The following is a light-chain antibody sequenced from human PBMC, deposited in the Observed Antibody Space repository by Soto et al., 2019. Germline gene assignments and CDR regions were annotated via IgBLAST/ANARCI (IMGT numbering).Light chain of an antibody. CDR2: GPS. Sequence: EIVMTQSPATLSVSPGERATLSCRASQSVGSSLAWYQQRPGQAPRLLIYGPSTRATGIPARFSGSGSGTDFTLTISSLQSEDFAVYYCQQYNNWPLTFGQGTRREIK. J-gene: IGKJ5*01. V-gene: IGKV3-15*01. CDR3: QQYNNWPLT. CDR1: QSVGSS.